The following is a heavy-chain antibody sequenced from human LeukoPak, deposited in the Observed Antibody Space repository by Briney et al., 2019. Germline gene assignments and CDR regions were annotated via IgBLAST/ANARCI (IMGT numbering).Heavy chain of an antibody. Sequence: ASVKVSCKASGYSFTGYYIHWVRQAPGQGLEWMGWINPNDGGTNYAQKFQGRVTMTRDTSISTAYMEVGRLRSDDTAVYYCARAVLIVGATQEGYWGQGTLVTVSS. CDR3: ARAVLIVGATQEGY. V-gene: IGHV1-2*02. D-gene: IGHD2-15*01. CDR1: GYSFTGYY. CDR2: INPNDGGT. J-gene: IGHJ4*02.